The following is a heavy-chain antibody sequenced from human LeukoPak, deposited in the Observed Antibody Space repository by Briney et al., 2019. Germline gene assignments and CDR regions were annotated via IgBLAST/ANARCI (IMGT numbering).Heavy chain of an antibody. V-gene: IGHV3-33*01. CDR1: RVAFRCDG. D-gene: IGHD2/OR15-2a*01. Sequence: GGSPRLFCAASRVAFRCDGMDRVRQAPGMGVEWVALIYYDRSNKYYADSVKGRFTISRDNSKNTLYLQMDSLRAEDTAVYYCARRIGYFDYWGQGTLVSVSS. J-gene: IGHJ4*02. CDR3: ARRIGYFDY. CDR2: IYYDRSNK.